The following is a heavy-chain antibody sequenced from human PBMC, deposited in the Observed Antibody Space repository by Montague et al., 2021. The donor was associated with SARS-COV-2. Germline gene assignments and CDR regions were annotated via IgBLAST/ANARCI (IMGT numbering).Heavy chain of an antibody. CDR3: AREGYCSGGTCYSSGANWFDS. Sequence: SETLSLTCTVSGASFSNYYWSWIRQPPGKGLEWIGYIYYTGTTNYNPSLKSRVTISVDTSKTQFSLKLTSVTAADTAVYYCAREGYCSGGTCYSSGANWFDSWGQGTLVTVSS. CDR1: GASFSNYY. CDR2: IYYTGTT. D-gene: IGHD2-15*01. J-gene: IGHJ5*01. V-gene: IGHV4-59*01.